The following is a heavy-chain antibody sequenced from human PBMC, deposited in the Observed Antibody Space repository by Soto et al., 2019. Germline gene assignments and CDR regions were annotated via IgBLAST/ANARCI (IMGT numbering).Heavy chain of an antibody. CDR1: GYTFTGYF. V-gene: IGHV1-2*02. D-gene: IGHD3-3*01. CDR2: INPNSGAT. CDR3: ARGGGTILAPLP. J-gene: IGHJ5*02. Sequence: ASVKVSCKASGYTFTGYFIHWVRQAPGQGLEWMGWINPNSGATKYAQKFQGRVTMTRDTSISTAYMELTLLRSDDTAIYYCARGGGTILAPLPWGEGTLVTISS.